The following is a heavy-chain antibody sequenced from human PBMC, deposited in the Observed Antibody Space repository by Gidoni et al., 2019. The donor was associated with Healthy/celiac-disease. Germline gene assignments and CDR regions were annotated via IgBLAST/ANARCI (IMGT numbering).Heavy chain of an antibody. V-gene: IGHV3-30-3*01. J-gene: IGHJ3*02. CDR2: ISYDGSNK. D-gene: IGHD3-22*01. CDR1: GFTFSSYA. Sequence: QVQLVESGGGVVQPGRSLRLSCAASGFTFSSYAMHWVRQAPGKGLEWVAVISYDGSNKYYADSVKGRFTISRDNSKNTLYLQMNSLRAEDTAVYYCASTMIVPSAFDIWGQGTMVTVSS. CDR3: ASTMIVPSAFDI.